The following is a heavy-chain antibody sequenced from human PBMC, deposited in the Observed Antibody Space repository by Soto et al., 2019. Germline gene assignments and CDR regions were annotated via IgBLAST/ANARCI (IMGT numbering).Heavy chain of an antibody. CDR2: IIPIFGTA. V-gene: IGHV1-69*06. J-gene: IGHJ6*02. Sequence: QVQLVQSGAEVKKPGSSVKVSCKASGGTFSSYAISWVRQAPGQGLEWMGGIIPIFGTANYAQKFQGRVTITADKSTSTAYMELSSLRSEDTAVYYCARDREWLRSAYYYYGMDVWGQGTTVTVSS. CDR3: ARDREWLRSAYYYYGMDV. CDR1: GGTFSSYA. D-gene: IGHD6-19*01.